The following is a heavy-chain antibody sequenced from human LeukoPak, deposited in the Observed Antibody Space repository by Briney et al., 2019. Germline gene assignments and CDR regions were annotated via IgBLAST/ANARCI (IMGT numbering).Heavy chain of an antibody. CDR1: GGSISSSNW. CDR2: IYHSGST. CDR3: ARLFSGGVIVTYYYYYMDV. Sequence: SGTLSLTCAVSGGSISSSNWWSWVRQPPGKGLEWIGEIYHSGSTNYNPSLKSQVTISVDKSKNQFSLKLSSVTAADTAVYYCARLFSGGVIVTYYYYYMDVWGKGTTVTVSS. D-gene: IGHD3-16*02. V-gene: IGHV4-4*02. J-gene: IGHJ6*03.